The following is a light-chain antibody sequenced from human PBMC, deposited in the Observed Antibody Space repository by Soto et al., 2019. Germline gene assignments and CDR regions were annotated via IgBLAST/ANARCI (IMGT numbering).Light chain of an antibody. CDR3: SSYTSSSTLVV. CDR2: DVN. Sequence: QSVLTQPASVSGSPGQSITISCTGTSRDVGGYNYVSWYQQHPGKAPKLMIYDVNNRPSGVSNHFSGSKSGNTASLTISGLQAEDEADYYCSSYTSSSTLVVFGGGTQLTVL. V-gene: IGLV2-14*01. J-gene: IGLJ2*01. CDR1: SRDVGGYNY.